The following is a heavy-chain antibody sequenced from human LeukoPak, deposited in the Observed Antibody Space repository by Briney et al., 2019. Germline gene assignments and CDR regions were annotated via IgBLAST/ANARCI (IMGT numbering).Heavy chain of an antibody. CDR3: ARTTEGYCRGRSCYSYYYYMDV. V-gene: IGHV4-59*01. CDR1: GGSISSYY. Sequence: PSETLSLTCTVSGGSISSYYWSWIRQPPGKGLEWIGYIYYSGSTNYNPSLKSPVTISVDTSKNQFSLKLRSVTAADTAVYYCARTTEGYCRGRSCYSYYYYMDVWGKGTTVTVS. CDR2: IYYSGST. J-gene: IGHJ6*03. D-gene: IGHD2-15*01.